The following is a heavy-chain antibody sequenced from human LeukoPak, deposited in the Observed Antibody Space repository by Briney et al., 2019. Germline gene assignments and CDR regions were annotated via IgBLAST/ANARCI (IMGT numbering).Heavy chain of an antibody. CDR1: GFTFSSYE. CDR2: ISDSGAST. V-gene: IGHV3-23*01. CDR3: ASTAGYTSGWYL. J-gene: IGHJ4*02. D-gene: IGHD6-19*01. Sequence: GGSLRLSCAASGFTFSSYEMNWVRQAPGKGLEWVSGISDSGASTYYADSVKGRFTISRDNSKNTLYLQMNSLRAEDTAVYYCASTAGYTSGWYLWGQGTLVTVSS.